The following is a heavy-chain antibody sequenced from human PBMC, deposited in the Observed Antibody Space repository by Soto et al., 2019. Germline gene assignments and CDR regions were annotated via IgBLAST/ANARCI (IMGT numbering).Heavy chain of an antibody. CDR3: ARDRGHTSGPFHSDY. D-gene: IGHD5-18*01. V-gene: IGHV1-18*01. J-gene: IGHJ4*02. Sequence: GASVKVSCKASGYTFTSYGFTWVRQAPGQGLEWMGWISAFNGNTNYAQKFQGRVTMTTDTSTTTATMELRSLRSDDTAVYYCARDRGHTSGPFHSDYWGQGTLVTVSS. CDR2: ISAFNGNT. CDR1: GYTFTSYG.